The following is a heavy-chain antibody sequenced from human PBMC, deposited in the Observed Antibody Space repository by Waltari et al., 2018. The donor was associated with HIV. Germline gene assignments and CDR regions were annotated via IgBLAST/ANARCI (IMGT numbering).Heavy chain of an antibody. CDR2: IWYDGSNK. CDR3: ARHDYGDPYYFDY. V-gene: IGHV3-33*01. D-gene: IGHD4-17*01. Sequence: QVQLVESGGGVVQPGRSLRLSCAASGFAFSSYGMHWVRQAPGKGREWGALIWYDGSNKYYADSVKGRFTISRDNSKNTLYLQMNNLRAEDTAVYYCARHDYGDPYYFDYWGQGTLVTVSS. CDR1: GFAFSSYG. J-gene: IGHJ4*02.